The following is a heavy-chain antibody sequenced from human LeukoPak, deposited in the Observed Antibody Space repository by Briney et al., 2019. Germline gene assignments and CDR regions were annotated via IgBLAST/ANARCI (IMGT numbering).Heavy chain of an antibody. J-gene: IGHJ3*02. D-gene: IGHD3-22*01. CDR2: IYYSGST. Sequence: SQTLSLTCPVSGGSISSGDYYWSWIRQPPGKGLEWIGYIYYSGSTYYNPSLKSRVTISVDTSKNQFSLKLSSVTAADTAVYYCARDSAALYYYDSSGAFDIWGQGTMVTVSS. V-gene: IGHV4-30-4*01. CDR3: ARDSAALYYYDSSGAFDI. CDR1: GGSISSGDYY.